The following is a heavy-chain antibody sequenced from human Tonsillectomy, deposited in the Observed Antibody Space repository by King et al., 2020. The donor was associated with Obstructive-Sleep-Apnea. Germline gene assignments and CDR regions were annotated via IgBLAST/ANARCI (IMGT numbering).Heavy chain of an antibody. CDR3: ANAAPGADEYFQH. D-gene: IGHD3-10*01. CDR1: GFTFDDYA. J-gene: IGHJ1*01. V-gene: IGHV3-9*01. Sequence: VQLVESGGGLVQPGRSLRLSCAASGFTFDDYAMHWGRQAPGEGLEGVSGISWNSGSIGYADSVKGRFTIARENAKNSLYLQMNSLRAEDTALYYCANAAPGADEYFQHWGQGTLVTVSS. CDR2: ISWNSGSI.